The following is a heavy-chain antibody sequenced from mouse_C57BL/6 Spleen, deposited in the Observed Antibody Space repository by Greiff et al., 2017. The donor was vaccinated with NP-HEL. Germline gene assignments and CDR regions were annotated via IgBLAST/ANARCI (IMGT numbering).Heavy chain of an antibody. V-gene: IGHV1-18*01. CDR3: ARKGALLLRYFDV. Sequence: EVQLQQSGPELVRPGASVKIPCKASGYTFTDYNMDWVKQSPGKSLEWIGDINPNNGGTIYNQKFKGKATLTVDKSSSTAYMELRSLTSEDTAVYYCARKGALLLRYFDVWGTGTTVTVSS. CDR2: INPNNGGT. J-gene: IGHJ1*03. D-gene: IGHD1-1*01. CDR1: GYTFTDYN.